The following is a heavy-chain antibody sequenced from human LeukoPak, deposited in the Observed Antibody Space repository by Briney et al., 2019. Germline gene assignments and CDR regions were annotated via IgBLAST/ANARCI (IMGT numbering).Heavy chain of an antibody. V-gene: IGHV4-34*01. Sequence: SETLSLTCAVYGGSFSGYYWSWIRRPPGKGLEWIGEINHSGSTNYNPSLKSRVTISVDTSKNQFSLKLSSVTAANTAVYYCARVLYSSSWYYFDYWGQGTLVTVSS. J-gene: IGHJ4*02. CDR1: GGSFSGYY. D-gene: IGHD6-13*01. CDR3: ARVLYSSSWYYFDY. CDR2: INHSGST.